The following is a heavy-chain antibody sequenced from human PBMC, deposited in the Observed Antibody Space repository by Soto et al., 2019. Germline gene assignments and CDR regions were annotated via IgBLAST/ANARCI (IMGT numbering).Heavy chain of an antibody. V-gene: IGHV1-69*01. J-gene: IGHJ5*02. CDR2: IIPMYGPA. D-gene: IGHD3-10*01. CDR1: GGTFSSYA. CDR3: ARGTSMVLGGIDNWVDP. Sequence: QVQLVQSGAEVKKPGSSVTVSCKASGGTFSSYAIHWVRQAPGQGLEWMGGIIPMYGPAKYAQRFQGRVTLTADEPTTTVYRELTSLTSKAPGVYYRARGTSMVLGGIDNWVDPWGHGTRVTVSS.